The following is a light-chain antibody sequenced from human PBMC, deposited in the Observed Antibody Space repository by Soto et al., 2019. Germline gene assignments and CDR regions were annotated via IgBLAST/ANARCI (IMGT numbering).Light chain of an antibody. CDR1: QDISNH. J-gene: IGKJ3*01. CDR2: DAS. V-gene: IGKV1-33*01. Sequence: DIQLTQSPSSLYASVGDRVTITCQASQDISNHLNWYQQKPGKAPNLLIYDASDLETGVPSRFSGGGSGTFFSFTINSLQPEDIATYYCQKHDGVPLFGPGTNVEIK. CDR3: QKHDGVPL.